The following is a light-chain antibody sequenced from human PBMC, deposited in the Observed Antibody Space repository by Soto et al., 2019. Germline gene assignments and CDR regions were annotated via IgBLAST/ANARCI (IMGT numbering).Light chain of an antibody. CDR3: SSYTSSSSYV. V-gene: IGLV2-14*03. J-gene: IGLJ1*01. CDR1: CVDIGWFYH. CDR2: DVS. Sequence: QSALSQPASVSDSPGQSLTISCIGTCVDIGWFYHVSWHQQHPGKAPKLIIYDVSNRPSGVSNRFSGSKTGNTASLIISGLQAEDEADYYCSSYTSSSSYVFGSGTKV.